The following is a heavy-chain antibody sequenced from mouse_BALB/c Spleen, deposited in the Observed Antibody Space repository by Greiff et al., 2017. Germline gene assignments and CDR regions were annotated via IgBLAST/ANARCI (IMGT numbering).Heavy chain of an antibody. Sequence: VQLQQSGPELVKPGASVKISCKASGYSFTGYYMHWVKQSHVKSLEWIGRINPYNGATSYNQKFKDKASLTVDKSSSTAYMELHSLTSEDSAVYYCARNYGNYFDYWGQGTTLTVSS. CDR2: INPYNGAT. CDR1: GYSFTGYY. CDR3: ARNYGNYFDY. V-gene: IGHV1-31*01. D-gene: IGHD2-1*01. J-gene: IGHJ2*01.